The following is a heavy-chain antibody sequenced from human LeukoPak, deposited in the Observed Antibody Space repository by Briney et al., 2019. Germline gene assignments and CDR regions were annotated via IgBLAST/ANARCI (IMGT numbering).Heavy chain of an antibody. CDR1: GDTFSSYA. J-gene: IGHJ4*02. Sequence: ASVKVSCKASGDTFSSYAISWVRQAPGQGLEWLGGIIPIFGTANYAQKFQGRVTMTEDTSTDTAYMELSSLRSEDTAVYYCATVSWWGQGTLVTVSS. CDR2: IIPIFGTA. CDR3: ATVSW. V-gene: IGHV1-69*06.